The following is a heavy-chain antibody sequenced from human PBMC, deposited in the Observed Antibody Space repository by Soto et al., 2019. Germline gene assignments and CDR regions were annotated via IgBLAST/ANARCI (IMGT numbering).Heavy chain of an antibody. D-gene: IGHD2-15*01. CDR3: ARDPFTLGGEYYFDY. Sequence: GGALRLSCAASGFTFSSYSMNWVRPAPGKGLEWVSSISSSSSYIYYADSVKGRFTISRDNAKNSLYLQMNSLRAEDTAVYYRARDPFTLGGEYYFDYWGQGTLVTVSS. V-gene: IGHV3-21*01. CDR2: ISSSSSYI. J-gene: IGHJ4*02. CDR1: GFTFSSYS.